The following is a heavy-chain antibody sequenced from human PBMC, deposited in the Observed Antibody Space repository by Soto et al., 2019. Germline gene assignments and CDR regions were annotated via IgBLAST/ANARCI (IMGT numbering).Heavy chain of an antibody. CDR1: GFTCSNYI. CDR3: ARDGEDGGYYDLGY. CDR2: ILHDGNNK. Sequence: GGSLRLSIAASGFTCSNYILHWVRQAPGKGLEWVAMILHDGNNKNYADTVKGRFTISRDNSKSTLYLQVDSLRTEDTAVYYCARDGEDGGYYDLGYWGQETLVTVSS. D-gene: IGHD3-10*01. J-gene: IGHJ4*02. V-gene: IGHV3-30-3*01.